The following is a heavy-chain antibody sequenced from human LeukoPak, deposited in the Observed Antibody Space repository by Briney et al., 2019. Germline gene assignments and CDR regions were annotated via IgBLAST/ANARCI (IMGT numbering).Heavy chain of an antibody. V-gene: IGHV3-23*01. Sequence: GGSLTLSCAASGFTFSSYALSWVRQAQGKGLEWVSDISGSGGSTYYADSVKGRFTISRDNSKNTLYLQMNSLRAEDTAVYYCAKDSGAYGDVDYWGQGTLVTVSS. CDR2: ISGSGGST. J-gene: IGHJ4*02. D-gene: IGHD4-17*01. CDR3: AKDSGAYGDVDY. CDR1: GFTFSSYA.